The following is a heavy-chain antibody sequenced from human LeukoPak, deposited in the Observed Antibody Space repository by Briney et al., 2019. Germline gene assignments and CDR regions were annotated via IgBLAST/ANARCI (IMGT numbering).Heavy chain of an antibody. CDR2: ISSGGTTI. D-gene: IGHD3-9*01. CDR3: ARENYDILTGYYTGPNYFDY. J-gene: IGHJ4*02. CDR1: GFTFSTYS. Sequence: GGSLRLSCAASGFTFSTYSMNWVRQAPGKGLEWVSYISSGGTTIYYADSVKGRFTMSRDNAKKSLYLQMNSLRAEDTAVYYCARENYDILTGYYTGPNYFDYWGQGTLVTVSS. V-gene: IGHV3-48*04.